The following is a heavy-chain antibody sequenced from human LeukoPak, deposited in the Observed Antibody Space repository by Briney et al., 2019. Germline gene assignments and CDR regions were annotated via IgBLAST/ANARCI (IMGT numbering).Heavy chain of an antibody. CDR1: GFTFGSYA. CDR2: ISGNSEYT. CDR3: AKDRTVGASYWYFDL. J-gene: IGHJ2*01. V-gene: IGHV3-23*01. D-gene: IGHD1-26*01. Sequence: GGSLRLSCAASGFTFGSYAMSWVRQAPGKGLEWVSAISGNSEYTYYADSVKGRFTISRDSSRNTLFLHMNTLRAEDTAIYYCAKDRTVGASYWYFDLWGRGTLVTVSS.